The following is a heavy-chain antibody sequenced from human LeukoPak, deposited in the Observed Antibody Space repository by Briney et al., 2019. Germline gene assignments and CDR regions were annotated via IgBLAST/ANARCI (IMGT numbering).Heavy chain of an antibody. CDR2: INPNSGGT. V-gene: IGHV1-2*02. CDR3: ARSGWYNTLWFDP. CDR1: GYTFTGYY. J-gene: IGHJ5*02. Sequence: ASVKVSCKASGYTFTGYYMHWVRQAPGQGLEWMGWINPNSGGTNYAQKLQGRVTMTTDTSTSTAYMELRSLRSDDTAVYYCARSGWYNTLWFDPWGQGTLVTVSS. D-gene: IGHD6-19*01.